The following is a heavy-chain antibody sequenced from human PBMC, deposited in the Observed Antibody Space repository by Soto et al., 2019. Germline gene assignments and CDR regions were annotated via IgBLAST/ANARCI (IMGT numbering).Heavy chain of an antibody. V-gene: IGHV4-39*01. CDR3: ARRGIPPPTRQSDY. CDR2: IYYSVST. Sequence: SETLSLTCTVSGGSISSSSYYWGWIRQPPGKGLEWIGSIYYSVSTYYNPSLKSRVTISVYTSKNQFTLKLSSVTAADTAVYYCARRGIPPPTRQSDYWGQVTLVTVS. J-gene: IGHJ4*02. CDR1: GGSISSSSYY. D-gene: IGHD5-12*01.